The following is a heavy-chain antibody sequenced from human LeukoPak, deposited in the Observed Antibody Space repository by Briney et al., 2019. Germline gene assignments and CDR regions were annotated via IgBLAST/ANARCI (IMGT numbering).Heavy chain of an antibody. CDR3: AREGVGRWLQLRPFDY. CDR1: GYSFTGHY. D-gene: IGHD5-24*01. CDR2: INPKSGGT. Sequence: ASVKVSCKASGYSFTGHYMHWVRQAPGQGLGWMGWINPKSGGTNYAQKFQGRVTMTRDTSISTAYMELSRLRSDDTAVYYCAREGVGRWLQLRPFDYWGQGTLVTVSS. J-gene: IGHJ4*02. V-gene: IGHV1-2*02.